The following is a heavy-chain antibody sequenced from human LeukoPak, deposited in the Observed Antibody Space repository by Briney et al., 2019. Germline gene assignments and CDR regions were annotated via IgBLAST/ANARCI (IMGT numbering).Heavy chain of an antibody. D-gene: IGHD3-22*01. CDR2: ISAYSGHT. V-gene: IGHV1-18*04. CDR1: GYTLTNYG. CDR3: ARDPRNYYDSSGYSVNFEY. Sequence: ASVKVSCTASGYTLTNYGISWVRQAPGRGLEWMGWISAYSGHTKSVQKVQDRVTMTTDTSTNTAYIELRSLRSDDTAVYCCARDPRNYYDSSGYSVNFEYWGQGTLLTVSS. J-gene: IGHJ4*02.